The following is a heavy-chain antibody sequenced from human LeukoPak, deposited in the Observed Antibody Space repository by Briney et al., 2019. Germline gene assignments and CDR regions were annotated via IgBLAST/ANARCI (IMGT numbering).Heavy chain of an antibody. D-gene: IGHD3-22*01. CDR3: ATGNYYDSRGYYTFGH. V-gene: IGHV3-74*01. CDR1: EFTFDKYW. CDR2: INGDGTIT. J-gene: IGHJ4*02. Sequence: GGSLRLSCAASEFTFDKYWVHWVRQAPGKGLVWVSRINGDGTITSYADSVKGAFIISRDNAKNTLYLQVSSLRAEDTAVYYCATGNYYDSRGYYTFGHWGQGTLVTVSS.